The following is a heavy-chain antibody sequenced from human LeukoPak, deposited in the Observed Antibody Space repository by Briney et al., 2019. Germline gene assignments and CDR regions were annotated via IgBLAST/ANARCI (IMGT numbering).Heavy chain of an antibody. CDR3: ARETYYYGSNDY. D-gene: IGHD3-10*01. CDR2: IYTSGST. J-gene: IGHJ4*02. CDR1: GGSFSGYY. Sequence: PSETLSLTCAVYGGSFSGYYWSWIRQPPGKGLEWIGRIYTSGSTNYNPSLKSRVTMSVDTSKNQFSLKLSSVTAADTAVYYCARETYYYGSNDYWGQGTLVTVSS. V-gene: IGHV4-59*10.